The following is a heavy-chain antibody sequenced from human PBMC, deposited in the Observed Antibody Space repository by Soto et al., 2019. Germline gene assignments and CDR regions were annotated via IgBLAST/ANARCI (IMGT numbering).Heavy chain of an antibody. CDR3: AGGSIAAASSNWYDP. Sequence: GASVKVSCKASGCTFSSYTINWVRQAPEQGLEWMGGIIPIFGTANYAQKFQGRVTITADESTSTAYMELSSLRSEDTAVYYCAGGSIAAASSNWYDPWGQGTLVTVSS. D-gene: IGHD6-6*01. V-gene: IGHV1-69*13. J-gene: IGHJ5*02. CDR2: IIPIFGTA. CDR1: GCTFSSYT.